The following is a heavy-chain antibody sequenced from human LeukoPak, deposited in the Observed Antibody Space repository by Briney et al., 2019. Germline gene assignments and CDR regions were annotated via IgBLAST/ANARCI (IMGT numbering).Heavy chain of an antibody. J-gene: IGHJ5*02. Sequence: SETLSLTCTVSGGSIGGXXXSWIRQPPGKGLXXXXXXXXXXXTNYNPSLKSRVTITVDTSKNQFSLKLSSVTAADTAVYYCARSPPITMVRGAQRGAYNWFDPWGQGTLVTVSS. D-gene: IGHD3-10*01. CDR3: ARSPPITMVRGAQRGAYNWFDP. V-gene: IGHV4-59*01. CDR2: XXXXXXT. CDR1: GGSIGGXX.